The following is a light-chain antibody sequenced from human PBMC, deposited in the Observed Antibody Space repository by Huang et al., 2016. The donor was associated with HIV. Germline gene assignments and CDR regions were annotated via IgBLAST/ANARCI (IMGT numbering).Light chain of an antibody. V-gene: IGKV3-20*01. CDR3: QQYGSSPST. CDR2: GAS. CDR1: QSVSSSY. Sequence: EIVLTQSPGTLSLSPGEKATLSCRASQSVSSSYLALYQQKPGQAPRLLIYGASSRATGSPDRFSGRGSGTDFTLTISRLEPEDFAVYYCQQYGSSPSTFGQGTKLEIK. J-gene: IGKJ2*01.